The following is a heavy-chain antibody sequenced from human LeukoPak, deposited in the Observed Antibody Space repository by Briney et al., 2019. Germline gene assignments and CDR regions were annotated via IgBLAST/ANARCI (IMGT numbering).Heavy chain of an antibody. D-gene: IGHD4-17*01. J-gene: IGHJ4*02. CDR1: GGTFSSYA. CDR2: IIPIFGTA. V-gene: IGHV1-69*13. Sequence: SVKASCKASGGTFSSYAISWVRQAPGQGLEWMGGIIPIFGTANYAQKFQGRVTITADESTSTAYMELSSLRSEDTAVYYCASSGHDYGDYPDSYWGQGTLVTVSS. CDR3: ASSGHDYGDYPDSY.